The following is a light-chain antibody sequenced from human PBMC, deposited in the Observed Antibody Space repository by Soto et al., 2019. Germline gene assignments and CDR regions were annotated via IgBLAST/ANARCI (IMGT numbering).Light chain of an antibody. CDR1: TSNIAGNT. J-gene: IGLJ7*01. CDR2: IDD. Sequence: ALTQPPSLSGTPGQRVTISCSGSTSNIAGNTVHWYQHLPETAPKLLIYIDDQRPSGVPDRFSGSKSGTSASLAISGLQSEDEADYYCATWDDSLNAAVFGGGTQLTVL. CDR3: ATWDDSLNAAV. V-gene: IGLV1-44*01.